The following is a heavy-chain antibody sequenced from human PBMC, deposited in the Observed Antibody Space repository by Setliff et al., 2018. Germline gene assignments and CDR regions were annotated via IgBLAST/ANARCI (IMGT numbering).Heavy chain of an antibody. J-gene: IGHJ1*01. V-gene: IGHV4-39*07. Sequence: TLSLTCTVSGGSVSSASHYWGWIRQAPGKGMEWIGSVYYSGYTYYKPSLQSRVTMSVDTSKNQFSLKLTSVTAADTAVYYCARVDFTMIQGVIGHWGQGTLVTVSS. CDR3: ARVDFTMIQGVIGH. CDR2: VYYSGYT. D-gene: IGHD3-10*01. CDR1: GGSVSSASHY.